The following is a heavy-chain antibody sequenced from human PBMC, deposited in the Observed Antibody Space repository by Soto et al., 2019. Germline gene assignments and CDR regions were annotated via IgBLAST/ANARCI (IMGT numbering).Heavy chain of an antibody. V-gene: IGHV4-61*03. J-gene: IGHJ4*02. CDR1: GSSISPADYS. CDR2: IHYNGNT. D-gene: IGHD2-2*03. Sequence: SKTVSLPCVVAGSSISPADYSWSWIRQPPGKGLEWIGNIHYNGNTKYSPSLKSRVTMSVDTSKNHFSLKLISVTTADKAVYFCAREGNLGRWIQPLDSWGQGTLVTVSS. CDR3: AREGNLGRWIQPLDS.